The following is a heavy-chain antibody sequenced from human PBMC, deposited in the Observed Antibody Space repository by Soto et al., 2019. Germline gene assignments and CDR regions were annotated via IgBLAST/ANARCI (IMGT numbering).Heavy chain of an antibody. CDR2: ISYDGSNK. D-gene: IGHD3-22*01. J-gene: IGHJ4*02. V-gene: IGHV3-30-3*01. CDR3: ARTHYDSSGTVYYFDY. CDR1: GFTFSSYA. Sequence: QVQLVESGGGVVQPGRSLRPSCAASGFTFSSYAMHWVRQAPGKGLEWVAVISYDGSNKYYADSVKGRFTISRDNSKNTLYLQMNSLRAEDTAVYYCARTHYDSSGTVYYFDYWGQGTLVTVSS.